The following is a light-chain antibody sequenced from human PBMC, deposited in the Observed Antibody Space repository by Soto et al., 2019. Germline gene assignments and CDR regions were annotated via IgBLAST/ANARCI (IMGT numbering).Light chain of an antibody. CDR1: QSVSTRY. CDR3: HQFGSSPLAFT. CDR2: GAS. Sequence: ESMLPQSPGTLSLSPGERATLSCRASQSVSTRYLAWYQQKPGQAPRLLIYGASIRAAGIPDRFSGSGSGTDFTLTISRLEPEDFAVYYCHQFGSSPLAFTWGQGTKLEI. J-gene: IGKJ2*01. V-gene: IGKV3-20*01.